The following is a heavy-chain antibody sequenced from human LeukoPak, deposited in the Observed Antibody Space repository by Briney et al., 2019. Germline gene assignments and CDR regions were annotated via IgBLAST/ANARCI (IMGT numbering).Heavy chain of an antibody. Sequence: SETLSLTCTVSGGSISSSSYYWGWIRQPPGKGLEWIGSIYYSGSTYYNPSLKSRVTISVDTSKNQFSLKLSSVTAADTAVYYCARDHYYGSGSSLPTGPWGQGTLVTVSS. CDR2: IYYSGST. J-gene: IGHJ5*02. V-gene: IGHV4-39*07. CDR3: ARDHYYGSGSSLPTGP. D-gene: IGHD3-10*01. CDR1: GGSISSSSYY.